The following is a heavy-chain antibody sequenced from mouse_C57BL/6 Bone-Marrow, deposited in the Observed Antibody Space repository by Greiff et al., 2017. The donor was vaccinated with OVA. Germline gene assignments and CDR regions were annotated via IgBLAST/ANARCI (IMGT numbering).Heavy chain of an antibody. V-gene: IGHV5-4*01. CDR3: ARDRYGSSYDAMDY. D-gene: IGHD1-1*01. Sequence: EVMLVESGGGLVKPGGSLKLSCAASGFTFSSYAMSWVRQTPEKRLEWVATISDGGSYTYYPDNVKGRFTISRDNAKNNLYLQMSQLKSEDTAMYYCARDRYGSSYDAMDYWGQGTSVTVSS. CDR1: GFTFSSYA. CDR2: ISDGGSYT. J-gene: IGHJ4*01.